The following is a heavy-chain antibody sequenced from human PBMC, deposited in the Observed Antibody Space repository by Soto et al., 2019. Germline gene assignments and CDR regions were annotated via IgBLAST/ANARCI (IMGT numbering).Heavy chain of an antibody. J-gene: IGHJ6*01. CDR2: IKSRGSGGTT. CDR1: GFDFTAAW. Sequence: QLVESGGGLVTPGKSVTLSCVGSGFDFTAAWMHWVRQAPGTGREWVGHIKSRGSGGTTDYSAPVRGRFTISRDDSKNKVYLQMSSLKTEHTAVYFCAKQLGASGSSYYGLEVWGEGSAVTVTS. V-gene: IGHV3-15*07. D-gene: IGHD1-1*01. CDR3: AKQLGASGSSYYGLEV.